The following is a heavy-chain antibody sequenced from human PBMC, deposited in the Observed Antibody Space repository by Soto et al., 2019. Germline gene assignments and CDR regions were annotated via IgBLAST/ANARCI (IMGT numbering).Heavy chain of an antibody. CDR3: ARYKRGYSYGTDY. Sequence: PSETLSLTCAVYGGSFSGYYWSWIRQPPGKGLEWIGEINHSGSTNYNPSLKSRVTISVDTSKNQISLKLSSVTAADTAVYYCARYKRGYSYGTDYWGQGTLVTVSS. CDR1: GGSFSGYY. V-gene: IGHV4-34*01. CDR2: INHSGST. D-gene: IGHD5-18*01. J-gene: IGHJ4*02.